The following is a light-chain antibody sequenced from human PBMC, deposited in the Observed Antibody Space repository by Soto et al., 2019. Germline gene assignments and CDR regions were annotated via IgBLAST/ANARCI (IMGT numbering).Light chain of an antibody. Sequence: EIVWTQSPATLSLSPGERATLSCRASQSVSSYLAWYQQKPGQAPRLLIYDASNRATGIPARFSGGGSGADCPLTTSSLEPEDFAVYYCQQRSNWPLTFGGGTQVEIK. V-gene: IGKV3-11*01. CDR1: QSVSSY. CDR2: DAS. J-gene: IGKJ4*01. CDR3: QQRSNWPLT.